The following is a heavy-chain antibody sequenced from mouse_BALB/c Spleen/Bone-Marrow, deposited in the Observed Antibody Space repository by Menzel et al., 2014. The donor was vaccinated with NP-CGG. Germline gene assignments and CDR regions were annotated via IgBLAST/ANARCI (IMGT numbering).Heavy chain of an antibody. Sequence: EVMLVESGGGLVKPGGSLKLSCAASGFTFSSYAMSWVRQTPEKRLEWVATISSGGSYTYYPDSVKGRFTISRDNAKNALCRQMSGVGSEDGGMCWCGRGGVAGVLGYWGQGSAVTVSS. D-gene: IGHD4-1*01. J-gene: IGHJ2*01. CDR1: GFTFSSYA. CDR3: GRGGVAGVLGY. V-gene: IGHV5-9-1*01. CDR2: ISSGGSYT.